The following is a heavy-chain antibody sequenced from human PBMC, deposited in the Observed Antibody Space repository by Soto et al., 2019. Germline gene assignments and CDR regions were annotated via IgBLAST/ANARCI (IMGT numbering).Heavy chain of an antibody. Sequence: QLQLQESGPGLVKPSETLSLSCTVSGGSITSSFYWGWIRQPPGKGLEWIGSIYGTGNTYYNPSRKGRVTIAAETSKHQFSLNLISVTAADTAVYYCRSSSRYSTDVWGQGATVTVSS. CDR2: IYGTGNT. D-gene: IGHD6-13*01. V-gene: IGHV4-39*01. J-gene: IGHJ6*02. CDR1: GGSITSSFY. CDR3: RSSSRYSTDV.